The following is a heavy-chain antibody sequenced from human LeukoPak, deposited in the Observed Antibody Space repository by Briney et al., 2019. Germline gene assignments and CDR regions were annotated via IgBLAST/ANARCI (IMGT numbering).Heavy chain of an antibody. CDR3: ARQYYDYVWGTHPYYFDY. Sequence: SETLSLTCIVSGDSISSRSYYWGWIRQPPGKGLEWIVSMYYSGSTYYNPSLKSRVTISVDTSKNQFSLKLSSVTAADTAVYYCARQYYDYVWGTHPYYFDYWGQGTLVTVSS. J-gene: IGHJ4*02. CDR2: MYYSGST. CDR1: GDSISSRSYY. V-gene: IGHV4-39*07. D-gene: IGHD3-16*01.